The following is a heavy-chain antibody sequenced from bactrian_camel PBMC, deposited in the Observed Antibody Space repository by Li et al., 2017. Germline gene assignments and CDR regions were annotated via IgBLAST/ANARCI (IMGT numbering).Heavy chain of an antibody. CDR1: SNVGD. D-gene: IGHD6*01. Sequence: QLVESGGGSVQAGGSLRLSCGYTSNVGDMAWFRQAPGKEREGVAAMDSAGSANYADSVKGRFAISKDNDRNTLALQMNSLKPEDSAMYYCAADSRDAGTCRGQGFSYWGQGTQVTVS. CDR2: MDSAGSA. J-gene: IGHJ6*01. CDR3: AADSRDAGTCRGQGFSY. V-gene: IGHV3S53*01.